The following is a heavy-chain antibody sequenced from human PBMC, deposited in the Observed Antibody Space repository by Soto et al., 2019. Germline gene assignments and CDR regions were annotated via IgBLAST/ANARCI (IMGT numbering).Heavy chain of an antibody. D-gene: IGHD3-10*01. CDR1: GGSISSGGYY. J-gene: IGHJ4*02. V-gene: IGHV4-31*03. Sequence: SETLSLTCTVSGGSISSGGYYWSWIRQHPGKGLEWIGYIYYSGSTYYNPSLKSRVTISVDTSKSQFSLKLSSVTAADTAVYYCARGSYYGSGSYYNVLDYWGQGTLVTVSS. CDR2: IYYSGST. CDR3: ARGSYYGSGSYYNVLDY.